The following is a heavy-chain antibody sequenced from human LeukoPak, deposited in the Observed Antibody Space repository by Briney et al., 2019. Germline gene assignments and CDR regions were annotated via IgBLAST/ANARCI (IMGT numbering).Heavy chain of an antibody. V-gene: IGHV4-59*08. CDR2: VYYTGAT. Sequence: SETLSLTCSLSGGSISCFYWNWIRRPPGKGLEWIGYVYYTGATSYNPSLKSRLSISVDTSKSQFFLKLSSVTAADTAVYYCASHVSRGHDVLTWGQGTLVTVSS. J-gene: IGHJ4*02. CDR3: ASHVSRGHDVLT. D-gene: IGHD5-12*01. CDR1: GGSISCFY.